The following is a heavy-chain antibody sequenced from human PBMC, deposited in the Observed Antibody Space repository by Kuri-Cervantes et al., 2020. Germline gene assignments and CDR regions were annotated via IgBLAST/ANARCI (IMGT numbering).Heavy chain of an antibody. CDR2: IIPIFGTA. Sequence: SSVKVSCKDSGGTFSSYAISGVRQAPGQGLEWMGGIIPIFGTANYAQKFQGRVTITTDESTSTAYMELRSLRSDDTAVYFCARGEQWLSFWGQGTLVTVSS. CDR1: GGTFSSYA. D-gene: IGHD6-19*01. CDR3: ARGEQWLSF. J-gene: IGHJ4*02. V-gene: IGHV1-69*05.